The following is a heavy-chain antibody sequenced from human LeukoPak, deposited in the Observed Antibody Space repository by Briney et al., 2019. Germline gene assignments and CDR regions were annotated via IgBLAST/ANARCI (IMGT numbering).Heavy chain of an antibody. V-gene: IGHV3-23*01. CDR1: GFTVSSNY. CDR3: AELGITMIGGV. CDR2: ITGSGGST. D-gene: IGHD3-10*02. Sequence: GGSLRLSCAASGFTVSSNYMSWVRQAPGKGLEWVSGITGSGGSTYYADSVKGRFTISRDNSKNSLYLQMNSLRAEDTAVYYCAELGITMIGGVWGKGTTVTISS. J-gene: IGHJ6*04.